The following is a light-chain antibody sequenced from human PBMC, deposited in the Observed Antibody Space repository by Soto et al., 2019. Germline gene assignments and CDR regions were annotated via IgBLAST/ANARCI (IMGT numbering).Light chain of an antibody. Sequence: EIVLTQSPATLSLSPGERATLSCRASQSVSSYLAWYQQKPGQAPRLLIYDASNRATGIPARFSGSGSGTDFTLTIRSLEPEDFAVYYCQQRSNYTFGQGTKVEIK. CDR3: QQRSNYT. CDR2: DAS. V-gene: IGKV3-11*01. CDR1: QSVSSY. J-gene: IGKJ1*01.